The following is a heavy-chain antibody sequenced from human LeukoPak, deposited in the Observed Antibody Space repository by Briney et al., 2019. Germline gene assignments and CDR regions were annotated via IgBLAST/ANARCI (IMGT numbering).Heavy chain of an antibody. D-gene: IGHD6-13*01. J-gene: IGHJ5*02. CDR2: ISSSSSYT. CDR3: ARDGMRYSSSWYPNWFDP. Sequence: GGSLRLSCAVSGFNVSSNYLNWVRQAPGKGPEWVSYISSSSSYTNYADSVKGRFTISRDNAKNSLYLQMNSLRAEDTAVYYCARDGMRYSSSWYPNWFDPWGQGTLVTVSS. CDR1: GFNVSSNY. V-gene: IGHV3-11*05.